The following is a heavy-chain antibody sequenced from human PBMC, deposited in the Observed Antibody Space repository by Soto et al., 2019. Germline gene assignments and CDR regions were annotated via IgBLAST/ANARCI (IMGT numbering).Heavy chain of an antibody. CDR2: MDYSGDT. D-gene: IGHD3-10*01. J-gene: IGHJ5*02. V-gene: IGHV4-39*02. CDR3: ARRTTIYASESSRFDP. Sequence: PSETLSLTCSVSVVSITTSDYYWGWIRRPPGKGLEWIGTMDYSGDTNYNPSLNSRVTISADPSKNHFSLRLNSVTAADTAVYYCARRTTIYASESSRFDPWGQGALVTVSS. CDR1: VVSITTSDYY.